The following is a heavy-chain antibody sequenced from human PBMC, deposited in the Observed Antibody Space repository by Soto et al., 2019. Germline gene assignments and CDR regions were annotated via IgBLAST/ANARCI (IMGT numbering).Heavy chain of an antibody. Sequence: EVQLLESGGGLAQPGGSLRLSCAASGFTFSSYAMTWVRQAPGKGLEWVSFISGSGGGTDYADSVKGRFTISRDNSKNTLYLQVNSLRAEDTAVYFCGRFTSSSHIDYWGQGTLVIVSP. CDR3: GRFTSSSHIDY. CDR1: GFTFSSYA. CDR2: ISGSGGGT. J-gene: IGHJ4*02. V-gene: IGHV3-23*01. D-gene: IGHD6-13*01.